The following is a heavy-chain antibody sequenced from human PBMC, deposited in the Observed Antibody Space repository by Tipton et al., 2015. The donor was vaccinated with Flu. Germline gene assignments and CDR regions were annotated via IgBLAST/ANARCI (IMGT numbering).Heavy chain of an antibody. Sequence: TLSLTCAVSGDSISSDFYWAWIRQFPGKGLEWIGTVSRTGSTIYNPSLKSRVTMSIDRSKNQFSLKMRSVTASDTAVYYCARRDYSNYVSDPKNWFSSWGLGTLVTVSS. CDR2: VSRTGST. V-gene: IGHV4-38-2*01. J-gene: IGHJ5*01. D-gene: IGHD4-11*01. CDR1: GDSISSDFY. CDR3: ARRDYSNYVSDPKNWFSS.